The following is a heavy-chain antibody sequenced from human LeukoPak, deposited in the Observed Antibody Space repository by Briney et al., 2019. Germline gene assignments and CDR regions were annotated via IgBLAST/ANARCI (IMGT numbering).Heavy chain of an antibody. CDR2: ISGSGGST. D-gene: IGHD6-13*01. CDR1: GFTFSSYA. CDR3: AKDNLLTIAAAEYYFDY. V-gene: IGHV3-23*01. J-gene: IGHJ4*02. Sequence: GGSLRLSCAAPGFTFSSYAMSWVRQAPGKGLEWVSAISGSGGSTYYADSVKGRFTISRDNSKNTLYLQMNSLRAEDTAVYYCAKDNLLTIAAAEYYFDYWGQGTLVTASS.